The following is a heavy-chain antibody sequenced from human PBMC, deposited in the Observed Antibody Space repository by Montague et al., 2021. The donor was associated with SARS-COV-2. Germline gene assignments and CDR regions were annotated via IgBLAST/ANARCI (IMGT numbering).Heavy chain of an antibody. CDR3: ARIFDSSWPTFDY. V-gene: IGHV2-70*01. CDR1: GFSLSTSGMC. D-gene: IGHD6-13*01. CDR2: IDWDDDK. Sequence: PALVKPTQTLTLACTFSGFSLSTSGMCVSWIRQPPGKALEWLALIDWDDDKYYSTSLKTRLTISKDTSKNQVVLTMTNMDPVDTATYYCARIFDSSWPTFDYWGQGTRVTVSS. J-gene: IGHJ4*02.